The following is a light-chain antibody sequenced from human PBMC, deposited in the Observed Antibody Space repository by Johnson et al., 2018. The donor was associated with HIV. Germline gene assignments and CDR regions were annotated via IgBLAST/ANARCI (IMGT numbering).Light chain of an antibody. V-gene: IGLV1-51*01. CDR1: SSNIGNNY. Sequence: QSVLTQPPSVSAAPGQKVTISCSGRSSNIGNNYVSWYQQLPGTAPKLLIYDNNKRPSGIPDRFSGSKSGTSATLGITGLQTGDEADYYCGTWDSSLSALNYVFGTVTKVTVL. J-gene: IGLJ1*01. CDR3: GTWDSSLSALNYV. CDR2: DNN.